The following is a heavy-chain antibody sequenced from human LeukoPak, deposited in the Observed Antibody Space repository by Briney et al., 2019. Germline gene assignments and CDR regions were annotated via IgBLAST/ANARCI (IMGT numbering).Heavy chain of an antibody. V-gene: IGHV4-59*12. J-gene: IGHJ4*02. CDR2: IYYSGST. CDR1: GGSISSYY. Sequence: SETLSLTCTVSGGSISSYYWSWIRQPPGKGLEWIGYIYYSGSTNYNPSLKSRVTISVDTSKNQFSLKLSSVTAADTAVYYCAREVKYYDSSGPFFDYWGQGTLVTVSS. CDR3: AREVKYYDSSGPFFDY. D-gene: IGHD3-22*01.